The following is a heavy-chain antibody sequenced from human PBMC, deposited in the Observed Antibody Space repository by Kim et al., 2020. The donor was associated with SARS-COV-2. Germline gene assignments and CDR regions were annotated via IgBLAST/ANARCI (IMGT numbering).Heavy chain of an antibody. CDR3: ARGRSLVI. CDR2: IRYDGNER. V-gene: IGHV3-7*01. Sequence: GGSLRLSCTASGFTLNYFGMTWVRQAPGKGLEWVANIRYDGNERNYVDSVKGRFTISRDNAKNSLNLQMKGLRVDDRALYYCARGRSLVIWGQGTTVIVS. CDR1: GFTLNYFG. J-gene: IGHJ3*02. D-gene: IGHD6-6*01.